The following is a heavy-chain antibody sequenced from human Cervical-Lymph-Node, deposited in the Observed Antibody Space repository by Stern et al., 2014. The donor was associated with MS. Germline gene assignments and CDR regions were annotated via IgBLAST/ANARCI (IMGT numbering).Heavy chain of an antibody. CDR1: GFTFSSYW. V-gene: IGHV3-74*01. CDR2: INSDGSST. CDR3: ARDKYSSGWYNWFDP. Sequence: EVQLVESGGGLVQPGGSLRLSCAASGFTFSSYWMHWVRQAPGKGLVWVSRINSDGSSTSYADSVKGRFTISRDNAKNTLYLQMNSLRAEDTAVYYCARDKYSSGWYNWFDPWGQGTLVTVSS. D-gene: IGHD6-19*01. J-gene: IGHJ5*02.